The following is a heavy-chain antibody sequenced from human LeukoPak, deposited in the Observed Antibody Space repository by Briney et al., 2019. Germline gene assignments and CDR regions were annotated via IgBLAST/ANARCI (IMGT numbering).Heavy chain of an antibody. CDR2: INPNSGGT. CDR3: ARGGTDIVVVPAAIEIDY. Sequence: ASVKVSCKASGYTFTGYYMHWVRQALGQGLEWMGWINPNSGGTNYAQKFQGRVTMTRDTSISTAYMELSRLRSDDTAVYYCARGGTDIVVVPAAIEIDYWGQGTLVTVSS. J-gene: IGHJ4*02. D-gene: IGHD2-2*01. CDR1: GYTFTGYY. V-gene: IGHV1-2*02.